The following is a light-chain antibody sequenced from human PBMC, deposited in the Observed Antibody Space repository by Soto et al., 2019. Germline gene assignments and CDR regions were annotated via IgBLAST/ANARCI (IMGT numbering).Light chain of an antibody. CDR1: SSDVGAYNY. V-gene: IGLV2-11*01. CDR2: DVT. CDR3: CSYAGSYTYV. Sequence: QSVLAQPRSVSGCPSQSVTISCTGTSSDVGAYNYVSWYQPDPGKAPKLIIYDVTRRASGVPHRFSASKSGNTASLTISGLQAEDEGDYYCCSYAGSYTYVFGTGAKVTVL. J-gene: IGLJ1*01.